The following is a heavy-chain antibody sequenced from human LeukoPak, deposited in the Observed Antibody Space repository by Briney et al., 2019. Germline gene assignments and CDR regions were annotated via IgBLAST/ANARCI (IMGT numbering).Heavy chain of an antibody. V-gene: IGHV1-2*02. CDR1: GYTFTDYY. Sequence: ASVKVSCKASGYTFTDYYLHWVRQAPGQGLEWMGWINPDSGGTVYAQKFQGRVTMTRDTSITTIFMDLSSLRSDDTAVYYCARILLSGGGSFYGYWGQGTLVTVSS. CDR3: ARILLSGGGSFYGY. CDR2: INPDSGGT. J-gene: IGHJ4*02. D-gene: IGHD2-15*01.